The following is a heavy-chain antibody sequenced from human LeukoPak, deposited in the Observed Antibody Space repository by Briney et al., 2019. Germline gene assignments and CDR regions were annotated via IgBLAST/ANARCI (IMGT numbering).Heavy chain of an antibody. V-gene: IGHV3-15*01. CDR2: IKSKSDGGTT. CDR1: GFTFSNYA. J-gene: IGHJ3*02. Sequence: GGSLRLSCAASGFTFSNYAMSWVRQAPGKGLEWVGRIKSKSDGGTTDYAAPVKGRFIISRDDSKNTLYLQMNSLKTEDTAVYYCTTAPRGYCSGGSCSYAFDIWGQGTMVTVSS. CDR3: TTAPRGYCSGGSCSYAFDI. D-gene: IGHD2-15*01.